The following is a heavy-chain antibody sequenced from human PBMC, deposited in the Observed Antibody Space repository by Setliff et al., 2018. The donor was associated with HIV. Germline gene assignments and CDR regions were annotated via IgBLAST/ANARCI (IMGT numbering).Heavy chain of an antibody. CDR1: GGSISSSSYY. D-gene: IGHD5-18*01. CDR2: IYYSGST. CDR3: ARRQQLWLLYAIDI. V-gene: IGHV4-39*01. Sequence: SETLSLTCTVSGGSISSSSYYWGWIRQPPGKGLEWIGSIYYSGSTYYNPSLKSRVTISVDTSKNQFSLKLSSVTAADTAVYYCARRQQLWLLYAIDIWGQGTMVTVSS. J-gene: IGHJ3*02.